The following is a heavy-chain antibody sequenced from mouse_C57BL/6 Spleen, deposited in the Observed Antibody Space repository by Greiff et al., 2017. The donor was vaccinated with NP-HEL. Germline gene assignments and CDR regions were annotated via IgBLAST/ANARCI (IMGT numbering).Heavy chain of an antibody. CDR3: ARGGGTRYFDV. CDR2: ISYDGSN. J-gene: IGHJ1*03. V-gene: IGHV3-6*01. Sequence: EVQLQESGPGLVKPSQSLSLTCSVPGYSITSGYYWNWIRQFPGNKLEWMGYISYDGSNNYNPSLKNRISITRDTSKNQFFLKLNSVTTEDTATYYCARGGGTRYFDVWGTGTTVTVSS. CDR1: GYSITSGYY. D-gene: IGHD3-3*01.